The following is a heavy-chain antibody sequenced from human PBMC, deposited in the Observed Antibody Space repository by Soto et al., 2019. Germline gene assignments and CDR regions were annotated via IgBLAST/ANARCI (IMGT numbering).Heavy chain of an antibody. V-gene: IGHV4-59*01. D-gene: IGHD2-21*01. CDR1: GGSISSYY. Sequence: QVQLQESGPGRVKPSETLSLTCTVSGGSISSYYWSWIRQPPGKGLEWIGYIYYSGSTNYNPSLKSRVTISVDTSKNQFSLKLSSVTAADTAVYYCARRIPGYYYYGMDVWGQGTTVTVSS. J-gene: IGHJ6*02. CDR3: ARRIPGYYYYGMDV. CDR2: IYYSGST.